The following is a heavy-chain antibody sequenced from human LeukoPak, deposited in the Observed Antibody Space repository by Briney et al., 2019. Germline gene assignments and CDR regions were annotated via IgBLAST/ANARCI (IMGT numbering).Heavy chain of an antibody. D-gene: IGHD6-6*01. V-gene: IGHV3-53*01. Sequence: GGSLRLSCEASGFSVSSNYMTWVRQAPGKGLEWVSVIYSGGSTYYADSVKGRFTISRDNSKNTLYLQMNSLRAEDTAVYYCAKKYSRNNAYAFDIWGQGTMVTVSS. CDR1: GFSVSSNY. CDR3: AKKYSRNNAYAFDI. J-gene: IGHJ3*02. CDR2: IYSGGST.